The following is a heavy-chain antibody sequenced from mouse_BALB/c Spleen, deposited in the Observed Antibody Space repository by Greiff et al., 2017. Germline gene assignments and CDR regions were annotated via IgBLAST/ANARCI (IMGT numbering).Heavy chain of an antibody. CDR3: ANSNPSSFAY. CDR1: GYTFTNYW. V-gene: IGHV1-63*02. Sequence: VQLQQSGAELVRPGTSVTISCKASGYTFTNYWLGWVKQRPGHGLEWIGDIYPGGGYTNYNEKFKGKATLTADTSSITAYIQLSSLTSDDSAVYFCANSNPSSFAYWGQGTLVTVSS. CDR2: IYPGGGYT. J-gene: IGHJ3*01. D-gene: IGHD2-5*01.